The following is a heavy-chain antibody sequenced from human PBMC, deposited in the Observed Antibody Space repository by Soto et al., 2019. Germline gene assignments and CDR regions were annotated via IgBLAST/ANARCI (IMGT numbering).Heavy chain of an antibody. CDR3: VRDSGGARGFDY. V-gene: IGHV4-30-4*01. D-gene: IGHD3-10*01. J-gene: IGHJ4*02. CDR1: GGSISSGDYY. Sequence: QVQLQESGPGLVKPSQTLSLTCTVSGGSISSGDYYWSWIRQSPGKGLEWIGYIYYSGSTYYNPSLKSRVTISIDTSRNQFSLKLISVTAADTAVYYCVRDSGGARGFDYLGQGTLVTVSS. CDR2: IYYSGST.